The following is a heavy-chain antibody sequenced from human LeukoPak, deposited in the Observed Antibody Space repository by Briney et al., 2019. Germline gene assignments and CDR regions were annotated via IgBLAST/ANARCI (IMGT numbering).Heavy chain of an antibody. D-gene: IGHD6-19*01. CDR2: ISGRDDST. Sequence: GGSLRLSCEASGFTFSTYAMSWVRQAPGKGLEWVSTISGRDDSTYYTDSVKGRFTVSSDNSKNTLYLHMNSLRGEDTAVYFCAKPPVAVAGGDYDYWGQGNLVIVSS. J-gene: IGHJ4*02. V-gene: IGHV3-23*01. CDR1: GFTFSTYA. CDR3: AKPPVAVAGGDYDY.